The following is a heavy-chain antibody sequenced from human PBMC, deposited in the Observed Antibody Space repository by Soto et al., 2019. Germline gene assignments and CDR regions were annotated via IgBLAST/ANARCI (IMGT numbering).Heavy chain of an antibody. CDR1: GFDFSDYY. D-gene: IGHD3-16*01. CDR2: ISSRGTSI. J-gene: IGHJ4*02. CDR3: ASSWGYRSYFDF. V-gene: IGHV3-11*01. Sequence: QVQLVESGGALGKPGGSLRLSCAASGFDFSDYYMTWIRQAPGQGLEWLSSISSRGTSISYADSVKGRFTISRDNIENSLFLHMNSLRGEDTAVYYCASSWGYRSYFDFWGQGTLVTVAS.